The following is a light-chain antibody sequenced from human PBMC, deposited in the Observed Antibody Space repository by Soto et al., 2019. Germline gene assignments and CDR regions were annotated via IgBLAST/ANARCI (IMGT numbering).Light chain of an antibody. CDR3: QQYNNWPFIT. CDR1: QSVGSN. Sequence: EIVIAQSPATLSVSPGERATLSCRAGQSVGSNLAWSQPKPGQAPRLLIYGASTRVTGIPARFSGSGSGTEFTLTISSLQSEDFAVYFCQQYNNWPFITFGQGTRLEIK. CDR2: GAS. V-gene: IGKV3-15*01. J-gene: IGKJ5*01.